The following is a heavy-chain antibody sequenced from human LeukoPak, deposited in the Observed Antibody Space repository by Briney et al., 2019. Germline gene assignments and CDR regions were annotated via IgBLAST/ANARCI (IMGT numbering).Heavy chain of an antibody. Sequence: GGSPRLSCIASGFTVSSNYMTWARQPPGKGLEWVSLLYSDDSAYYADSVKGRFTVSRDNSQKALYLQMDSLRTEDTAIYYCARDPWVGSTSLHWGQGIQVTVSS. CDR2: LYSDDSA. V-gene: IGHV3-66*02. J-gene: IGHJ4*02. CDR3: ARDPWVGSTSLH. CDR1: GFTVSSNY. D-gene: IGHD1-26*01.